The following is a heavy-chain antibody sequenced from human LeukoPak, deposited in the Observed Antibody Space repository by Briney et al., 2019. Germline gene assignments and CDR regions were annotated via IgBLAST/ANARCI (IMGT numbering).Heavy chain of an antibody. D-gene: IGHD6-6*01. CDR1: GFTFSDYY. J-gene: IGHJ4*02. V-gene: IGHV3-11*04. CDR3: ARIDSSSSSINY. Sequence: GGSLRLSCAASGFTFSDYYMSWLRQAPGKGLEWVSYISSSGSTIYYADSVKGRFTISRDNAKNSLYLQMNSLRAEDTAVYYCARIDSSSSSINYWGQGTLVTVSS. CDR2: ISSSGSTI.